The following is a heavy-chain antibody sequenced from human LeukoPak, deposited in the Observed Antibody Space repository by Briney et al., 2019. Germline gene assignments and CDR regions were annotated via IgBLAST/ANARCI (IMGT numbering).Heavy chain of an antibody. V-gene: IGHV3-66*02. CDR1: GFSVSNHY. CDR2: IWADGTT. J-gene: IGHJ5*02. Sequence: GGSLRLSCAASGFSVSNHYMDWVRQAPGRRLEWVSFIWADGTTFYTDSVRGRFTVSRDQFKNTLYLQMSSLRPDDTALYYCARDGAGIESWVELDPWGQGTQVTVSA. CDR3: ARDGAGIESWVELDP. D-gene: IGHD5-24*01.